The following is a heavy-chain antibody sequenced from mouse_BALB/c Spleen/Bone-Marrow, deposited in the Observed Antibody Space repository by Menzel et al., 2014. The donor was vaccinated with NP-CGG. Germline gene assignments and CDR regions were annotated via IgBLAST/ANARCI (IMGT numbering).Heavy chain of an antibody. CDR2: ISPSNGRT. Sequence: VQLQESGAGLVKPGASVKLSCKASGYTFTSYWMHWVKQRPGQGLEWIGEISPSNGRTNYNEEFKSKATLTVDKSSSTAYMQLSSLTSEDSAVYYCARGGGSYYAMDYWGQGTSVTVSS. V-gene: IGHV1S81*02. CDR3: ARGGGSYYAMDY. D-gene: IGHD1-1*02. J-gene: IGHJ4*01. CDR1: GYTFTSYW.